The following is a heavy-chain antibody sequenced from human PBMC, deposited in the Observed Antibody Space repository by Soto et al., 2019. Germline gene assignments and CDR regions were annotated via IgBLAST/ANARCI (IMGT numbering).Heavy chain of an antibody. Sequence: PGGSLRLSCAASGFTFSSYWMSWVRQAPGEGLEWVANIKQDGSEKYYVDSVKGRFTISRDNAKNSLYLQMNSLRAEDTAVYYCARSDVLLWFGELPGDWYFDLWGRGTLVTVSS. V-gene: IGHV3-7*01. CDR3: ARSDVLLWFGELPGDWYFDL. J-gene: IGHJ2*01. CDR1: GFTFSSYW. D-gene: IGHD3-10*01. CDR2: IKQDGSEK.